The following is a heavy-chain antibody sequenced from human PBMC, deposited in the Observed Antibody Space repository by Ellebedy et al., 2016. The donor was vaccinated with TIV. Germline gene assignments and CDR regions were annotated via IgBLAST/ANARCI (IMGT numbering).Heavy chain of an antibody. CDR3: ARVDVWSNYYGMDV. CDR2: IKQGGDEK. D-gene: IGHD3-10*01. V-gene: IGHV3-7*01. Sequence: GESLKISXSASGFTFSNYWITWVRQAPGKGLEWVASIKQGGDEKDYVDSVKGRFTVSRDNAKNSLSLQMNSLRVEDTAVYFCARVDVWSNYYGMDVWGQGTTVIVSS. CDR1: GFTFSNYW. J-gene: IGHJ6*02.